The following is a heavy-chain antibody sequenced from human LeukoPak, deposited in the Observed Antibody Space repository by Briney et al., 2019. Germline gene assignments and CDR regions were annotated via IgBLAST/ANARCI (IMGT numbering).Heavy chain of an antibody. CDR1: GGSSSSYY. D-gene: IGHD1-26*01. CDR2: IYYSGST. V-gene: IGHV4-59*01. J-gene: IGHJ4*02. CDR3: ARDSRGSYLGY. Sequence: SETLSLTCTVSGGSSSSYYWSWIRQPPGKGLEWIGYIYYSGSTNYNPSLKSRVTISVDTSKNQFSLKLSSVTAADTAVYYCARDSRGSYLGYWGQGTLVTVSS.